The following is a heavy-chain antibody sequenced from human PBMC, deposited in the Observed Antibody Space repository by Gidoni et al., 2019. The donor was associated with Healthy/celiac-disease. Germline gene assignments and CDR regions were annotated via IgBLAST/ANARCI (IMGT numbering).Heavy chain of an antibody. Sequence: EVQLVESGGGLVQPGGSLRLSCAASGFTFSSYGMNWVRQAPGKGLEWVSYISSSSSTIYYADSVKGRFTISRDNAKNSLYLQMNSLRDEDTAVYYCARCFSWGKEQLVGSNYYGMDVWGQGTTVTVPS. CDR1: GFTFSSYG. V-gene: IGHV3-48*02. J-gene: IGHJ6*02. D-gene: IGHD6-13*01. CDR2: ISSSSSTI. CDR3: ARCFSWGKEQLVGSNYYGMDV.